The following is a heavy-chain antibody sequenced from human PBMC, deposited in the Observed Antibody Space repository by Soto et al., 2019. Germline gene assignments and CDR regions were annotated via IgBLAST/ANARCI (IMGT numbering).Heavy chain of an antibody. V-gene: IGHV3-23*01. CDR1: GFTFSSYA. Sequence: EVQLLESGGGLVQPGGSLRLSCAASGFTFSSYAMSWVRQAPGKGLEWVSAISGSGGSTYYADSVKGRFTIPRDNSKNTLYLQMNSLRAEDTAVYYCATGRGVNFYYGMDVWGQGTTVTVSS. J-gene: IGHJ6*02. CDR2: ISGSGGST. D-gene: IGHD3-10*01. CDR3: ATGRGVNFYYGMDV.